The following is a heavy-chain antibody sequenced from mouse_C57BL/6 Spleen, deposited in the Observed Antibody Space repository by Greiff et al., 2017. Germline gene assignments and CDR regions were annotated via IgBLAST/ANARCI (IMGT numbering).Heavy chain of an antibody. CDR1: GFTFSDYY. CDR3: ARPVDYGSSYFYAMDY. J-gene: IGHJ4*01. D-gene: IGHD1-1*01. Sequence: EVKLMESGGGLVQPGGSLKLSCAAPGFTFSDYYLYWVRQTPEKRLEWVAYISNGGGSTYYPDTVKGRFTISRDNAKNALYLQMSRLKSEDTAMYYSARPVDYGSSYFYAMDYWGQGTSVTVSS. V-gene: IGHV5-12*01. CDR2: ISNGGGST.